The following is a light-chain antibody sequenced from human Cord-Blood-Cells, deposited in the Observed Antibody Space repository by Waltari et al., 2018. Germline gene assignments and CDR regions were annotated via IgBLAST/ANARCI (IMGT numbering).Light chain of an antibody. J-gene: IGLJ3*02. CDR2: GNS. V-gene: IGLV1-40*01. CDR3: QSYDSSLNWV. Sequence: QSVLTQPPSVSGAPGQRVTISCTGSSSNIGAGYDVHWYQQLPGTAPKLLIYGNSNRPSGVPDRLSGSKSGTSASLAITGLQAEDEADYYCQSYDSSLNWVFGGGTKLTVL. CDR1: SSNIGAGYD.